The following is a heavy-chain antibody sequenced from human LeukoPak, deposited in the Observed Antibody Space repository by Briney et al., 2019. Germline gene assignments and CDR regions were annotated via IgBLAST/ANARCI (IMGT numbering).Heavy chain of an antibody. CDR1: GYTFTSYY. J-gene: IGHJ5*02. D-gene: IGHD6-19*01. CDR3: ARVGSGWYNWFDP. V-gene: IGHV1-46*01. Sequence: ASXXVSCKASGYTFTSYYMHWVRQAPGQGLEWMGVINPSGGSTRYAQKFQGRVTITRDRSRSTVYMELSSLRSEDTAVYYCARVGSGWYNWFDPWGQGTLVTVSS. CDR2: INPSGGST.